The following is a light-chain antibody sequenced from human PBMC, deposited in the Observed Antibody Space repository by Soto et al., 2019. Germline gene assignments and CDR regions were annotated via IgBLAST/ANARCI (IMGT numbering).Light chain of an antibody. CDR1: QSISSW. CDR2: KAS. V-gene: IGKV1-5*03. CDR3: QQYNSYSQT. Sequence: DIRMTRSPSTLSASVGDRVTITCRASQSISSWLAWYQQKPGKAPKLLIYKASSLESGVPSRFSGSGSGTEFTLTISSLQPDDFATYYCQQYNSYSQTFGQGTKVDIK. J-gene: IGKJ1*01.